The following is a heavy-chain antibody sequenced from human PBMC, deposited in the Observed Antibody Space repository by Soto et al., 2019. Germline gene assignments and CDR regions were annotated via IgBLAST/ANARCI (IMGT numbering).Heavy chain of an antibody. J-gene: IGHJ2*01. D-gene: IGHD1-26*01. V-gene: IGHV3-21*01. CDR3: ATIWAPQVDQHYYFDL. CDR2: INIISSYI. Sequence: GGSLRLSCAASGFTFSSYSMNWVRQAPGKGLEWVSSINIISSYIYYADSVKGRFTISRHNAKNAQFLQMNMKRAENAAVYCWATIWAPQVDQHYYFDLWRRGTLVTVSS. CDR1: GFTFSSYS.